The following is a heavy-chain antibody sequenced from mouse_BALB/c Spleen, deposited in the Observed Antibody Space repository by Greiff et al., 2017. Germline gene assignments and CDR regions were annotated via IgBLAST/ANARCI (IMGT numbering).Heavy chain of an antibody. CDR3: ARGLYYRYEGAMDY. CDR2: INSNGGST. J-gene: IGHJ4*01. V-gene: IGHV5-6-3*01. Sequence: EVHLVESGGGLVQPGGSLKLSCAASGFTFSSYGMSWVRQTPDKRLELVATINSNGGSTYYPDSVKGRFTISRDNAKNTLYLQMSSLKSEDTAMYYCARGLYYRYEGAMDYWGQGTSVTVSS. D-gene: IGHD2-14*01. CDR1: GFTFSSYG.